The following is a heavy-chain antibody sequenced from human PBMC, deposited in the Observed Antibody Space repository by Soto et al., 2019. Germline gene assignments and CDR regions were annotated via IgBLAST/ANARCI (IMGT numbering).Heavy chain of an antibody. D-gene: IGHD3-22*01. CDR2: ISHDGSNK. Sequence: PGGSLRLSCAASGFPLSSYGMHWVRQAPGKGLEWVAVISHDGSNKYYADSVKGRFTISRDNSKNTLYLQMNSLRAEDTAVYYCAKADYYDSSGYSYSFDYWGQGT. CDR1: GFPLSSYG. CDR3: AKADYYDSSGYSYSFDY. J-gene: IGHJ4*02. V-gene: IGHV3-30*18.